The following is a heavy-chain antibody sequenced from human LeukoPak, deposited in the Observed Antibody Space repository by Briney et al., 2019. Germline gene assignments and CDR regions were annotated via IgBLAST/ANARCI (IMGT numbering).Heavy chain of an antibody. CDR3: AKTVAATPEN. CDR2: ISDSGGNT. CDR1: GLTFSSCA. J-gene: IGHJ4*02. D-gene: IGHD6-19*01. V-gene: IGHV3-23*01. Sequence: GGSLRLSCAAPGLTFSSCAMSWVRQAPGKGLEWVSLISDSGGNTYYADSVKGRFTISRDNSKNTLYLQMSGLRAEHTAVYYCAKTVAATPENWGRGTLVTVSS.